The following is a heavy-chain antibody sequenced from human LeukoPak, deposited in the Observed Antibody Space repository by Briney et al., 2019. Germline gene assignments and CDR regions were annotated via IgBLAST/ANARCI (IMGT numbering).Heavy chain of an antibody. Sequence: ASVKVSCKASGGTFSNYAISWVRQAPGQGLEWMGRIIVILGIADYAKKFQGRVTITADKSAATVYIELSSLRSEDTAVYYCARDGMLRGVIDYSGMDVWGQGTTVTVSS. J-gene: IGHJ6*02. CDR3: ARDGMLRGVIDYSGMDV. D-gene: IGHD3-10*01. CDR1: GGTFSNYA. CDR2: IIVILGIA. V-gene: IGHV1-69*04.